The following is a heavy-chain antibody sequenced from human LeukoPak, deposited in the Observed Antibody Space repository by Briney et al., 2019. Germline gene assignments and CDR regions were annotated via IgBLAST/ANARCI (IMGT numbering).Heavy chain of an antibody. V-gene: IGHV1-8*01. CDR1: GYTFTSYD. Sequence: ASVKVSCKASGYTFTSYDINWVRQATGRGLEWMGWMNPNSGNTGYAQKFQGRVTMTRNTTISTAFMELSSLRSEDTAVYYCARRNTIMVAGLDYWGQGTLVTVSS. J-gene: IGHJ4*02. CDR2: MNPNSGNT. D-gene: IGHD5-12*01. CDR3: ARRNTIMVAGLDY.